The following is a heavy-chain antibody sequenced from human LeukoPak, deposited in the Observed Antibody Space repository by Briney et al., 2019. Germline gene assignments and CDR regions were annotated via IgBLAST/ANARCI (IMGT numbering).Heavy chain of an antibody. CDR2: IYYGGNT. J-gene: IGHJ4*02. CDR1: GGSISSSSHY. V-gene: IGHV4-39*01. Sequence: SETLSLTCTVSGGSISSSSHYWGWIRQPPGKGLEWIGGIYYGGNTYYNPSLKSRGTISADTSKNQFSLKLSSVTAADTAVYYCASISGSYSCWGQGTLVTVSS. D-gene: IGHD1-26*01. CDR3: ASISGSYSC.